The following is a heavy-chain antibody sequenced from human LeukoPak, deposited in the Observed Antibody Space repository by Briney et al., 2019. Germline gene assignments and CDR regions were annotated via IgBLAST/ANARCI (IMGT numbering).Heavy chain of an antibody. Sequence: SETLSLTCTVSGGSISSYYWNWIRQPPGKGLEWIGYIYYSGRTNYNPSLKSRVTISVDTSKNQFSLKLSSVTAADTAVYYCARDSGGDTGAATLGYWGQGTLVTVSS. J-gene: IGHJ4*02. CDR3: ARDSGGDTGAATLGY. CDR1: GGSISSYY. D-gene: IGHD2-15*01. CDR2: IYYSGRT. V-gene: IGHV4-59*01.